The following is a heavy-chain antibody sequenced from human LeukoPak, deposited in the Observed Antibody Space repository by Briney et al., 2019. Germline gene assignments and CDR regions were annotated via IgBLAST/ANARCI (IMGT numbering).Heavy chain of an antibody. J-gene: IGHJ4*02. V-gene: IGHV4-59*01. D-gene: IGHD3-10*01. CDR2: IYYSGST. CDR1: GGSMSSRYY. Sequence: SETLSLTCTVSGGSMSSRYYWGWIRQPPGKGLEWIGYIYYSGSTNYNPSLKSRVTISVDTSKNQFSLKLSSVTAADTAVYYCARVTYYYGSGSYHFDYWGQGTLVTVSS. CDR3: ARVTYYYGSGSYHFDY.